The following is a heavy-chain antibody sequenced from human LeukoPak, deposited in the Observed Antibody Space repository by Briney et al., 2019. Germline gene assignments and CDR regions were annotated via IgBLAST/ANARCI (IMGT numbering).Heavy chain of an antibody. V-gene: IGHV3-30*03. CDR1: GFTFSSYG. CDR2: ISYDGSNK. Sequence: GRSLRLSCAASGFTFSSYGMHWVRQAPGKGLEWVAVISYDGSNKYYADSVKGRFTISRDNSKNTLYLQMNSLRAEDTAVYYCARSSGYDTFDYWGQGTLVTVSS. D-gene: IGHD5-12*01. CDR3: ARSSGYDTFDY. J-gene: IGHJ4*02.